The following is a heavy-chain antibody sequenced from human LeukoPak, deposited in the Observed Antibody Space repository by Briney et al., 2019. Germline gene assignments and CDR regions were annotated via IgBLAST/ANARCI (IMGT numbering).Heavy chain of an antibody. CDR2: IYHSGST. Sequence: SQTLSLTCTVSGGSISSGGYYWSWIRQPPGKGLEWIGYIYHSGSTQNNPSLKSRDTISVDRSKNQFSLKLSSVTVADTAVYYCARRRASNWFDPWGQGTLVTVSS. J-gene: IGHJ5*02. V-gene: IGHV4-30-2*01. CDR1: GGSISSGGYY. CDR3: ARRRASNWFDP.